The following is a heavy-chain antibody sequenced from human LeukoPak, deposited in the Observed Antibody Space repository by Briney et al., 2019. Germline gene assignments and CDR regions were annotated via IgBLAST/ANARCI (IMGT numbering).Heavy chain of an antibody. CDR3: ARDLSSGWSPRHFDY. CDR2: IYYSGST. CDR1: GGSMSSYY. D-gene: IGHD6-19*01. J-gene: IGHJ4*02. V-gene: IGHV4-59*12. Sequence: KPSDTLSLTCTLSGGSMSSYYWSWIRQPPGKGLEWIGYIYYSGSTNYNPSLKSRVTISVDTSKNQFSLKLSSVTAADTAVYYCARDLSSGWSPRHFDYWGQGTLVTVSS.